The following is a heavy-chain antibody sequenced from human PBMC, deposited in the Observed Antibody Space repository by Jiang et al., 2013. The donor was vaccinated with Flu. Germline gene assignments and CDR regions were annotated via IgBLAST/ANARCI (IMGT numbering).Heavy chain of an antibody. V-gene: IGHV3-23*01. CDR3: AKSSGSGSYSRPNAEYYYYYYMDV. J-gene: IGHJ6*03. CDR2: ISGSGGST. D-gene: IGHD3-10*01. CDR1: GFTFSSYA. Sequence: QLLESGGGLVQPGGSLRLSCAASGFTFSSYAMSWVRQAPGKGLEWVSAISGSGGSTYYADSVKGRFTISRDNSKNTLYLQMNSLRAEDTAVYYCAKSSGSGSYSRPNAEYYYYYYMDVWGKGTTVTVSS.